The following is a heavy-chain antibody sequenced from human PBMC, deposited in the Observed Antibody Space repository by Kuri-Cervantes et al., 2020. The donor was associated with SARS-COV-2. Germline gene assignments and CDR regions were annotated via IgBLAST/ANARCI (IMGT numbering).Heavy chain of an antibody. V-gene: IGHV1-18*04. CDR3: ARVAEYGSGDFDY. Sequence: ASVKVSCKASGYTFTDYYINWVRQAPGQGLEWMGWIFGSNGYITYAQKFQGRVTMTTDTSTSTAYMELRGLRSDDTAVYYCARVAEYGSGDFDYWGQGTLVTVSS. CDR2: IFGSNGYI. J-gene: IGHJ4*02. D-gene: IGHD3-10*01. CDR1: GYTFTDYY.